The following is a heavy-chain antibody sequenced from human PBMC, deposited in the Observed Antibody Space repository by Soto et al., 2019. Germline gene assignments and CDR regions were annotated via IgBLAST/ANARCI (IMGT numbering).Heavy chain of an antibody. J-gene: IGHJ3*02. Sequence: QVQLQQWGAGLLKPSETLSLTCAVYGGSFSGYYWRWIRQPPGKGLEWIGEINHSGSTNYNPSLKSRVTISVDTAKNPFSLKLSSVTAADTAVYYCAMTTVTTDDAFDIWGQGTMVTVSS. V-gene: IGHV4-34*01. D-gene: IGHD4-17*01. CDR3: AMTTVTTDDAFDI. CDR2: INHSGST. CDR1: GGSFSGYY.